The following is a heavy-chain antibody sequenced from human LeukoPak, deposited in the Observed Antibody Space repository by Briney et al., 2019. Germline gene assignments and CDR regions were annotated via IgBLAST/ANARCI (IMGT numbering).Heavy chain of an antibody. Sequence: GGSLRLSCAASGFTFDDYAMHWVRQAPGKGLEWVSGISWNSGSIGYADSVKGRFTISRDNAKNSLYLQMNSLRAEDTALYYCVKDRYYKGGAIDYWGQGTLVTVSS. CDR1: GFTFDDYA. D-gene: IGHD1-26*01. CDR3: VKDRYYKGGAIDY. J-gene: IGHJ4*02. CDR2: ISWNSGSI. V-gene: IGHV3-9*01.